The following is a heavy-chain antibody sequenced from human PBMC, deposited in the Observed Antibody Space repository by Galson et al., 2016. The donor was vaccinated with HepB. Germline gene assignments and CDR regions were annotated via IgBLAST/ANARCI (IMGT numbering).Heavy chain of an antibody. CDR2: ISYDGSNK. CDR1: GFTFSSYG. Sequence: LRLSCAASGFTFSSYGMHWVRQAPGKGLEWVAVISYDGSNKYYADSVKGRFTISRDNSKNTLYLQVNSLRAEDTAVYYCAKTVRMTTVTGFDYWGQGTLVTVSS. CDR3: AKTVRMTTVTGFDY. J-gene: IGHJ4*02. D-gene: IGHD4-17*01. V-gene: IGHV3-30*18.